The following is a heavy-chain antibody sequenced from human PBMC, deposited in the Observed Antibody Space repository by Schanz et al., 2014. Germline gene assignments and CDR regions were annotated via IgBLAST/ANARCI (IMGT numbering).Heavy chain of an antibody. J-gene: IGHJ2*01. V-gene: IGHV4-61*02. Sequence: QVQLQESGPGLVKPSQTLSLTCTVSGGSIRSGTYYWSWIRQPAGKALEWVGRVFPNGITNYNPALKSRSPISRNTSKNQFSRTLTSLTAADTAVYYCARDTTWRLDLWGRGTLVTVSS. CDR3: ARDTTWRLDL. D-gene: IGHD1-1*01. CDR2: VFPNGIT. CDR1: GGSIRSGTYY.